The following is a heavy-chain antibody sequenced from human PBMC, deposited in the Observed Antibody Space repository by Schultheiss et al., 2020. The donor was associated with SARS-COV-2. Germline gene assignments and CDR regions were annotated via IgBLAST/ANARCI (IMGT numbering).Heavy chain of an antibody. D-gene: IGHD1-26*01. CDR1: GGTFSSYA. J-gene: IGHJ4*02. CDR2: ISAYNGNT. V-gene: IGHV1-18*01. CDR3: ARGRLIVGATRRNYFDY. Sequence: ASVKVSCKASGGTFSSYAISWVRQAPGQGLEWMGWISAYNGNTNYAQKLQGRVTMTTDTSTSTAYMELSSLRSEDTAVYYCARGRLIVGATRRNYFDYWGQGTLVTVSS.